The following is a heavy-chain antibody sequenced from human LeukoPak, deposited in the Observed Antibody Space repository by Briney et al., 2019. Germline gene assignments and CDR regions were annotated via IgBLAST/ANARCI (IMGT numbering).Heavy chain of an antibody. CDR2: INTNTGNP. D-gene: IGHD6-13*01. Sequence: ASVKVSCKASGYTFTGYYMHWVRQAPGQGLEWMGWINTNTGNPTYAQGFTGRFVFSLDTSVSTAYLQISSLKAEDTAVYYCARDPTYSSSWGTTDYWGQGTLVTVSS. J-gene: IGHJ4*02. CDR3: ARDPTYSSSWGTTDY. V-gene: IGHV7-4-1*02. CDR1: GYTFTGYY.